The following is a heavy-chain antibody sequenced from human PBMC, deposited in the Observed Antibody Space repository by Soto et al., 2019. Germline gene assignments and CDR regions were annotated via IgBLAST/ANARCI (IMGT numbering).Heavy chain of an antibody. J-gene: IGHJ4*02. Sequence: GGSLRLSCAASRFTFSSYGMSWVRQAPGKGLEWVSGISGSGDNTYYADSVKGRFTISRDNSKNTLYLQMDSLRAEDTAVYYCARSGVLYSRGSSGGQGTLVTVSS. CDR2: ISGSGDNT. CDR3: ARSGVLYSRGSS. CDR1: RFTFSSYG. D-gene: IGHD6-19*01. V-gene: IGHV3-23*01.